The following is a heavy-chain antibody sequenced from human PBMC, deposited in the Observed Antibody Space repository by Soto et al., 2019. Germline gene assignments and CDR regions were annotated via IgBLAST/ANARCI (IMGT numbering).Heavy chain of an antibody. J-gene: IGHJ6*02. D-gene: IGHD3-9*01. CDR3: AADFYDILTGYPVPYYYGMDV. Sequence: WASVKVSCKASGFTFTSSVVQWVRQARGQRLEWIGWIVVGSGNTNYAQKFQERVTITRDMSTSTAYMELSSLRSEDTAVYYCAADFYDILTGYPVPYYYGMDVWGQGTTVTVSS. V-gene: IGHV1-58*01. CDR1: GFTFTSSV. CDR2: IVVGSGNT.